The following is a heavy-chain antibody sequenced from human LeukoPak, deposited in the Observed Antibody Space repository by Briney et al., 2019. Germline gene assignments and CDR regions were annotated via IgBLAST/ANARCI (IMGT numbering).Heavy chain of an antibody. CDR2: INHSGST. V-gene: IGHV4-34*01. J-gene: IGHJ4*02. CDR3: ARQPDYGDYEYYFDY. CDR1: GGSFSGYY. Sequence: PSETLSLTCAVYGGSFSGYYWSWIRQPPGKGLEWIGEINHSGSTNYNPSLKSRVTISVDTSKNQFSLKLSSVTAADTAVYYCARQPDYGDYEYYFDYWGQGTLVTVSS. D-gene: IGHD4-17*01.